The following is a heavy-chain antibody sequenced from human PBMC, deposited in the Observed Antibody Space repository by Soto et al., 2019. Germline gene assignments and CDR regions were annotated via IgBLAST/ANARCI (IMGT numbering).Heavy chain of an antibody. J-gene: IGHJ6*02. CDR2: ISGSGGST. CDR3: AKDFPSGWYYYYGMDV. CDR1: GFTFSSYA. D-gene: IGHD6-19*01. Sequence: GGSLRLSCAASGFTFSSYAMSWVRQAPGKGLEWVSAISGSGGSTYYTDSVKGRFTISRDNSKNTLYLQMNSLRAEDTAVYYCAKDFPSGWYYYYGMDVWGQGTTVTVSS. V-gene: IGHV3-23*01.